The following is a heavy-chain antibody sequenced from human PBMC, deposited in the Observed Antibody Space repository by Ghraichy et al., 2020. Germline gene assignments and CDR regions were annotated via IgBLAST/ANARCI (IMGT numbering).Heavy chain of an antibody. J-gene: IGHJ4*02. V-gene: IGHV4-59*01. CDR1: GGSISNYY. D-gene: IGHD3-3*01. Sequence: SETLSLTCTVSGGSISNYYWNWIRQPPGKGLEWIGYIYHSGSTNYNPSLKTPVTISLDTSKDQFSLKLTAVTAADTAVYYCARGDEFWSGYQFWGQGILVTVSP. CDR3: ARGDEFWSGYQF. CDR2: IYHSGST.